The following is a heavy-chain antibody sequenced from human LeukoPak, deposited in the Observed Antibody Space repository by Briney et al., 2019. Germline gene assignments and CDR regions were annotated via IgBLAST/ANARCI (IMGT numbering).Heavy chain of an antibody. J-gene: IGHJ5*02. CDR3: ARAEEGTTHWFDP. D-gene: IGHD1-1*01. CDR1: GGSISSYY. V-gene: IGHV4-59*08. Sequence: SETPSLTCTVSGGSISSYYWSWIRQPPGKGLEWIGYIYYSGSTNYNPSLKNRVTISVDTSKNQFSLKLSSVTAADTAVYYCARAEEGTTHWFDPWGQGTLVTVSS. CDR2: IYYSGST.